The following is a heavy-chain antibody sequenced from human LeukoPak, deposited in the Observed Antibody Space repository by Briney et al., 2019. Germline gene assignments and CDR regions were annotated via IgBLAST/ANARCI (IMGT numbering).Heavy chain of an antibody. V-gene: IGHV3-30*02. CDR1: GFTFSSYG. J-gene: IGHJ4*02. D-gene: IGHD2-2*01. Sequence: GGSLRLSCAASGFTFSSYGMHWVRQAPGKGLEWVAFIRYDGSNKYYADSVKGRFTISRDNSKNTLYLQMNSLRAEDTAVYYCAKDTLFRAVVPAAMDYWGQGTLVTVSS. CDR2: IRYDGSNK. CDR3: AKDTLFRAVVPAAMDY.